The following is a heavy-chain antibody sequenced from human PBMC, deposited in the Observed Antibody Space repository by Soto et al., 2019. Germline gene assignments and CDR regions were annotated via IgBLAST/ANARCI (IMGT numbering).Heavy chain of an antibody. D-gene: IGHD1-1*01. J-gene: IGHJ4*02. Sequence: QVQLQESDPGLVRPSETLSLTCTVSGGSISGYYWSWVRQPPGKGLEWIGYIYYTGITDYNRSLQSRVTLSVDTSKNQFSVRLNSVTAADTAVYYCARWNEGLDYWGQGTLVTVSS. CDR1: GGSISGYY. CDR2: IYYTGIT. CDR3: ARWNEGLDY. V-gene: IGHV4-59*01.